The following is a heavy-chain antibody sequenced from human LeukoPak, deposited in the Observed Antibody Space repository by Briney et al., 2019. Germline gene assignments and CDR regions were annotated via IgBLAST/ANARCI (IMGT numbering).Heavy chain of an antibody. CDR2: ISSSSSTI. V-gene: IGHV3-48*01. CDR3: AQGGSEIYYFYHGMDV. J-gene: IGHJ6*02. D-gene: IGHD3-10*01. CDR1: GFTFSSHS. Sequence: PGGSLRLSCAASGFTFSSHSMNWVRQAPGKGLEWVSYISSSSSTIYYADSVKGRFTISRDNSKNTVYLQMNSLRAEDTAVYHCAQGGSEIYYFYHGMDVWGRGTTVTVSS.